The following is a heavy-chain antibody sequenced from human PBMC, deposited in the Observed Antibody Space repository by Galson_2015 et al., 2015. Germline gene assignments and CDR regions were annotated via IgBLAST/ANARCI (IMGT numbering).Heavy chain of an antibody. D-gene: IGHD3-10*01. CDR1: GFTFSNAW. J-gene: IGHJ6*03. CDR2: IKSKTDGGTT. V-gene: IGHV3-15*01. CDR3: TTMYYYGSGSYYISYYYYYYMDV. Sequence: SLRLSCAASGFTFSNAWMSWVRQAPGKGLEWVGRIKSKTDGGTTDYAAPVKGRFTISRDDSKNTLYLQMNSLKTEDTAVYYCTTMYYYGSGSYYISYYYYYYMDVWGKGTTVTVSS.